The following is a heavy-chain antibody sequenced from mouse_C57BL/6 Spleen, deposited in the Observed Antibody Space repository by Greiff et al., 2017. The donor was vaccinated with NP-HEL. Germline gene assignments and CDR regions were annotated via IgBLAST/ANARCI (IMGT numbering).Heavy chain of an antibody. D-gene: IGHD3-1*01. Sequence: EVQLQQSGPELVKPGASVKIPCKASGYTFTDYNMDWVKQSHGKSLEWIGDINPNNGGTIYNQKFKGKATLTVDKSSSTAYMELRSLTSEDTAVYYCARSGYSPSYYYAMDYWGQGTSVTVSS. V-gene: IGHV1-18*01. J-gene: IGHJ4*01. CDR2: INPNNGGT. CDR3: ARSGYSPSYYYAMDY. CDR1: GYTFTDYN.